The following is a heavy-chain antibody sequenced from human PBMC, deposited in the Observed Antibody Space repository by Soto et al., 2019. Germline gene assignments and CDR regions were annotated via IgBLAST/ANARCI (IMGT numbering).Heavy chain of an antibody. V-gene: IGHV3-66*01. D-gene: IGHD3-10*02. CDR3: AREASRGFFAMFAFDI. Sequence: EVQLVESGGGLVQPGGSLRLSCAASGFTVSSNYMSWVRQAPGKGLEWVSVISSGGSTYYADSVKGRFTISRDNSKNTLYLQMNSLRAEDTAVYYCAREASRGFFAMFAFDIWGQGTMVTVSS. CDR1: GFTVSSNY. J-gene: IGHJ3*02. CDR2: ISSGGST.